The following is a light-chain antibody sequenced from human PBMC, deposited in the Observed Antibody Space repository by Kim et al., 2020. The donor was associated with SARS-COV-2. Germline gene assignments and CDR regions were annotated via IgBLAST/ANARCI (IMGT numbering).Light chain of an antibody. Sequence: VSPGQPASITCAGDKLGDKYACWYQQKPGQSPVLVIYQDSKRPSGIPERFSGSNSGNTATLTISGTQAMDEADYYCQAWDSSTVVFGGGTQLTVL. CDR1: KLGDKY. CDR3: QAWDSSTVV. CDR2: QDS. V-gene: IGLV3-1*01. J-gene: IGLJ2*01.